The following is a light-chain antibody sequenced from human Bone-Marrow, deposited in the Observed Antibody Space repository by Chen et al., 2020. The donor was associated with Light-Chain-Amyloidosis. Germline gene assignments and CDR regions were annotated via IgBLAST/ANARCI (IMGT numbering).Light chain of an antibody. CDR3: QQYYSTRGFT. CDR2: WAS. CDR1: QSALYSSNNKNY. Sequence: DIVMTQSPDSLAVSLGERATINCKSSQSALYSSNNKNYLAWYQHKPGQPPKLLIYWASTRESGVPDRFSGSGSGTDFTLTISSLQAEDVAVYYCQQYYSTRGFTFGPGTKVDIK. J-gene: IGKJ3*01. V-gene: IGKV4-1*01.